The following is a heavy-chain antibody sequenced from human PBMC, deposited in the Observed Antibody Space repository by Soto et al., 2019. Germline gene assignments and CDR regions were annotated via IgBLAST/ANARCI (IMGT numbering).Heavy chain of an antibody. V-gene: IGHV1-69*10. CDR2: IIPVLGPA. CDR3: VRAAKRYLDY. Sequence: SVKVSCKASGGTYNTFAISWVRQAPGQGLEWMGGIIPVLGPAFYAQKFQGRVTITADKFTTTAYLELTSLRSEDTAVYYCVRAAKRYLDYWGQGTLVTVSS. J-gene: IGHJ4*02. CDR1: GGTYNTFA.